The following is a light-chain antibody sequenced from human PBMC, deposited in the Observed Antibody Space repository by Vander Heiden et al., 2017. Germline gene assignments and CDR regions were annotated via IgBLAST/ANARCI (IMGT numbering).Light chain of an antibody. V-gene: IGKV1-33*01. J-gene: IGKJ2*01. Sequence: DIQMTQSPSSLSASVGDRVTITCQASQDIRKNLNWFQQKPGKAPKPLIYGASNLETGVPSRFSGRASGTDYTFTISSLQPEDVATYYCQRYGVLRAFGQGTKLDIK. CDR3: QRYGVLRA. CDR1: QDIRKN. CDR2: GAS.